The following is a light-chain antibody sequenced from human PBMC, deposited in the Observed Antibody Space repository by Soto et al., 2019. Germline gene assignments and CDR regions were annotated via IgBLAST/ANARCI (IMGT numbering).Light chain of an antibody. V-gene: IGLV1-44*01. Sequence: QSALDQPPSASGTPGQRVAISCSGSSSNIGSYTVHWFQQLPGAAPKPLIYTTDQRPSGVPDRFSGSKSGTSASLAISGLQSEDEADYYCAAWDDSLNGHVFGSGTKVTVL. CDR2: TTD. J-gene: IGLJ1*01. CDR1: SSNIGSYT. CDR3: AAWDDSLNGHV.